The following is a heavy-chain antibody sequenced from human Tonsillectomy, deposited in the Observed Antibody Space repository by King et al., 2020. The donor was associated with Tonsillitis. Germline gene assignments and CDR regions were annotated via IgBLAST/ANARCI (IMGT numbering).Heavy chain of an antibody. D-gene: IGHD3-22*01. J-gene: IGHJ2*01. V-gene: IGHV3-11*06. Sequence: VQLVESGGGLVKPGGSLRLSCAASRFTFSDYYMSWIRQAPGKGLEWISYISRRDSYTNYADSVKGRFTISRDNAKNSLNLQMNSLRAEDTAVYYCARSRHHYGSCGPDSDWYFDLWGRGTLVTVSS. CDR2: ISRRDSYT. CDR1: RFTFSDYY. CDR3: ARSRHHYGSCGPDSDWYFDL.